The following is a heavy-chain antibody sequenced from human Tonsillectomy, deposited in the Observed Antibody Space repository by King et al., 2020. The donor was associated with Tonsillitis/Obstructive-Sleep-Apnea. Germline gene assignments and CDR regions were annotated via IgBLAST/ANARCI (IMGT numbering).Heavy chain of an antibody. J-gene: IGHJ6*03. CDR3: ARGGDCSGGSCYSSQYYYYMDV. CDR2: IIPIFGTA. Sequence: VQLVESGAEVKKPGSSVKVSCKASGGTFSSYAISWVRQAPGQGLEWMGGIIPIFGTANYAQKFQGRVTITADESTSTAYMELSSLRSEDTAVYYWARGGDCSGGSCYSSQYYYYMDVWGKGTTVTVSS. D-gene: IGHD2-15*01. V-gene: IGHV1-69*01. CDR1: GGTFSSYA.